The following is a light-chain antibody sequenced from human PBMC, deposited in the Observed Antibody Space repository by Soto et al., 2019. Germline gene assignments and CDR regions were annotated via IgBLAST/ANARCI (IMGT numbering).Light chain of an antibody. CDR1: QSISSW. Sequence: DIQMTQSPSSVSASVGDRVTITCRASQSISSWLAWYQQKPGKAPKLLIYAASSLQSGVPSRFSGSGSGTEFTLTISSLQPDDFATYYCQHYNSYSEAFGQGTKVELK. J-gene: IGKJ1*01. V-gene: IGKV1D-16*01. CDR3: QHYNSYSEA. CDR2: AAS.